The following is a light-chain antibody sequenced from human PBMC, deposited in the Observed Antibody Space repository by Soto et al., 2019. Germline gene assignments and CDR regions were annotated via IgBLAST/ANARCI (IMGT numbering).Light chain of an antibody. CDR3: QQYNNWPRT. Sequence: EIVLTQSPDTLSLPPGERATLSCRASQSVSSNLAWYQQKPGQAPRLLIYGASTRATGIPARFSGSGSGTEFTLTISSLQSEDFAVYYCQQYNNWPRTFGQGTRWIS. CDR1: QSVSSN. J-gene: IGKJ1*01. CDR2: GAS. V-gene: IGKV3-15*01.